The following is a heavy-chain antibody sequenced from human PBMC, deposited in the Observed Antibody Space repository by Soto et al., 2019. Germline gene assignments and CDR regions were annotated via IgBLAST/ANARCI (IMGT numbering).Heavy chain of an antibody. D-gene: IGHD3-22*01. J-gene: IGHJ4*02. CDR1: GFIFSSYA. V-gene: IGHV3-23*01. CDR3: ARPDYYDSSAPDY. Sequence: EVQLLESGGGLVQPGGSLRLSCAASGFIFSSYAMSWVRQAPGKGLEWVSAISGSGGSTYYADSVKGRFTISRDNSKNTLYLQMNSLRAEDTAVYYCARPDYYDSSAPDYWGQGTLVTVSS. CDR2: ISGSGGST.